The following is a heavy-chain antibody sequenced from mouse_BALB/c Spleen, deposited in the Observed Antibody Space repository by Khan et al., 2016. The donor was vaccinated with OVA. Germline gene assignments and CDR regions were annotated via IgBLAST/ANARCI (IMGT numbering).Heavy chain of an antibody. CDR2: ISSDGHYT. J-gene: IGHJ3*01. CDR3: AIHLTGAVGY. V-gene: IGHV5-6*01. Sequence: EVELVESGGDLVKPGGSLKLSCAASGFTFSTYSMSWVRQTPDKRLEWVATISSDGHYTYFLDSVKGRFTISRDNAKNTLNLQMTSLKSEDTALYYCAIHLTGAVGYWGQGDL. CDR1: GFTFSTYS.